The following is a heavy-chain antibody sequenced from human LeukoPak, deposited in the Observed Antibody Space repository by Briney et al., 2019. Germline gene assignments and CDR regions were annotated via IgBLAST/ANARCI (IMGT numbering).Heavy chain of an antibody. J-gene: IGHJ4*02. Sequence: SETLSLTCTVSGGSISSSSYYWGWIRQPPGKGLEWIGSIYYSGSTYYNPSLKSRVTISVDTSKNQFSLKLSSVTAADTAVYYCARQKTFDYIEDYWGQGTLVTVSS. V-gene: IGHV4-39*01. D-gene: IGHD4-11*01. CDR3: ARQKTFDYIEDY. CDR1: GGSISSSSYY. CDR2: IYYSGST.